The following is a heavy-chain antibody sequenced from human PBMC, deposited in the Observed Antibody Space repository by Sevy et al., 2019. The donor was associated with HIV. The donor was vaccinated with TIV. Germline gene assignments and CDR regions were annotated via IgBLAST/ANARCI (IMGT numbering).Heavy chain of an antibody. D-gene: IGHD6-13*01. Sequence: SETLSLTCTVSGGSIIYYYWTWIRQPPGKGLEWIGYIYDSGRTNYNPSLKSRVTISVDTSKNQFSLKLSSVTAADTAVYYCAREGFTSSSFGWFDPWGQGTLVTV. CDR3: AREGFTSSSFGWFDP. V-gene: IGHV4-59*13. CDR1: GGSIIYYY. CDR2: IYDSGRT. J-gene: IGHJ5*02.